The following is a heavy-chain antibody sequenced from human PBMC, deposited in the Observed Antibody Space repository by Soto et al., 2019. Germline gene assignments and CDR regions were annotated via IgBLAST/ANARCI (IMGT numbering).Heavy chain of an antibody. CDR2: ISSSSSYT. J-gene: IGHJ4*02. Sequence: QVQLVESGGGLVKPGGSLRLSCAASGFTFSDYYMSWIRQAPGKGLEWVSYISSSSSYTNYADSVKGRFTISRDNAKNSLYLQMNSLRAEDTAVYYCARSLVRVYGAFDYWGQGTLVTVSS. D-gene: IGHD4-17*01. CDR1: GFTFSDYY. V-gene: IGHV3-11*06. CDR3: ARSLVRVYGAFDY.